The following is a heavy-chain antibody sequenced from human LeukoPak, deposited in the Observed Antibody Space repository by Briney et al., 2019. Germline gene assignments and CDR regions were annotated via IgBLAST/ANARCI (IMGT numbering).Heavy chain of an antibody. D-gene: IGHD1-26*01. J-gene: IGHJ4*02. CDR1: GYSFTTYW. CDR2: IYPGDSDT. V-gene: IGHV5-51*01. CDR3: PRLGGYGVGTTSLSFDY. Sequence: GESLKISCKGSGYSFTTYWIGWVRQMPGKGLKWMGIIYPGDSDTRYSPSFQGQVSISAEKSISTAYLQWSSLRASDTAMYYCPRLGGYGVGTTSLSFDYWGQGTLVTVSS.